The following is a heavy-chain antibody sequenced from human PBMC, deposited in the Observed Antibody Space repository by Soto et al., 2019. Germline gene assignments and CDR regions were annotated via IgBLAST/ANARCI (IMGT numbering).Heavy chain of an antibody. CDR1: GFSVSNKY. J-gene: IGHJ4*02. Sequence: EVQLVESGGGLIQSGGSLRLSCAASGFSVSNKYISWVRQAPGKGLEWVSVIYAGDSTYYADSVKGRFAISRDNSKNMLYLQRNSGRAEETAGYYCARDVVRGGWYVGFGYWGQGTLVTVSS. CDR2: IYAGDST. V-gene: IGHV3-53*01. CDR3: ARDVVRGGWYVGFGY. D-gene: IGHD6-19*01.